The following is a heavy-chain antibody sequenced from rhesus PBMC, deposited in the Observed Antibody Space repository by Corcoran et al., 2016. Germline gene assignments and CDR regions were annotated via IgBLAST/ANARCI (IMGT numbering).Heavy chain of an antibody. CDR1: GGSISGYY. CDR3: ARETSEWLFCFDY. D-gene: IGHD3-28*01. J-gene: IGHJ4*01. V-gene: IGHV4-81*01. Sequence: QLQLQESGPGLVKPSETLSLTCAVSGGSISGYYWSWIRQPPGKRLEWIGNIAGNIAGPNYHPSLMCRVTISKDTSKNQFSLKLSSVTAADTAVYYCARETSEWLFCFDYWGQGVLVTVSS. CDR2: IAGNIAGP.